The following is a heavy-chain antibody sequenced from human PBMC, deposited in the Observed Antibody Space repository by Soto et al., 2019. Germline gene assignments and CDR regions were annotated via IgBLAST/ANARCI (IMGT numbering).Heavy chain of an antibody. CDR1: GYTFTSYD. CDR2: MNPNSGNT. CDR3: ATHYDILTGYPTTYYYYMDV. D-gene: IGHD3-9*01. J-gene: IGHJ6*03. Sequence: ASVKVSCKASGYTFTSYDINWVRQATGQGLEWMGWMNPNSGNTGYAQKFQGRVTMTRNTSISTAYMELSSLRSEDTAVYYCATHYDILTGYPTTYYYYMDVWGKGTTVTVSS. V-gene: IGHV1-8*01.